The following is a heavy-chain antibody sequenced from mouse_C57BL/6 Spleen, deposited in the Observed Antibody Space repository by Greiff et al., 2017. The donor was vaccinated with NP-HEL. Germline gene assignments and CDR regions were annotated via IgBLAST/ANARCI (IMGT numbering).Heavy chain of an antibody. CDR3: AYYYGSSYDAMDY. D-gene: IGHD1-1*01. CDR2: IYPGDGDT. Sequence: VKLMESGPELVKPGASVKISCKASGYAFSSSWMNWVKQRPGKGLEWIGRIYPGDGDTNYNGKFKGKATLTADKSSSTAYMQLSSLTSEDSAVYFCAYYYGSSYDAMDYWGQGTSVTVSS. J-gene: IGHJ4*01. V-gene: IGHV1-82*01. CDR1: GYAFSSSW.